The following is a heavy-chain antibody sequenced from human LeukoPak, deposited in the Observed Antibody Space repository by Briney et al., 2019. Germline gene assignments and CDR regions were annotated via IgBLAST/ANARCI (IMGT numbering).Heavy chain of an antibody. CDR1: GYSISSGYY. CDR2: IYHSGST. CDR3: ARRIQLWLHAFDI. J-gene: IGHJ3*02. D-gene: IGHD5-18*01. V-gene: IGHV4-38-2*01. Sequence: SETLSLTCAVSGYSISSGYYWGWIRQPPGKGLEWIGSIYHSGSTYYNPSLKSRVTISVDTSKNQFSLKLSSVTAADTAVYYCARRIQLWLHAFDIWGQGTMVTVPS.